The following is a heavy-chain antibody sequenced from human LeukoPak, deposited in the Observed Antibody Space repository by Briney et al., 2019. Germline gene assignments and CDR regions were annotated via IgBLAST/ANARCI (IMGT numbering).Heavy chain of an antibody. CDR3: ARDQGAGTVDC. J-gene: IGHJ4*02. Sequence: SETLSLTCTVSGASINNEAYYWGWVRQPPGKGLEWIGSLYYSGSTYYNPSLKSRVTISVVTSDNQFSLWVTSVTAADTAVYYCARDQGAGTVDCWGQGTLVIVSP. CDR2: LYYSGST. CDR1: GASINNEAYY. V-gene: IGHV4-39*02. D-gene: IGHD6-13*01.